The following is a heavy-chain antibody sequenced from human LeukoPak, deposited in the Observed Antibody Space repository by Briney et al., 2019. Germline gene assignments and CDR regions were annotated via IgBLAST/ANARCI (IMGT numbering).Heavy chain of an antibody. D-gene: IGHD6-13*01. V-gene: IGHV1-8*01. J-gene: IGHJ4*02. CDR1: GYTFTSYD. CDR3: ARGSRSSSWYVSTG. CDR2: MNPNSGNT. Sequence: GASVKVSCKASGYTFTSYDINWVRQATGQGLEWMGWMNPNSGNTGYAQKFQGRVTMTRNTSISTAYMELSSLRSEDTAGYYCARGSRSSSWYVSTGWGQGTLVTVSS.